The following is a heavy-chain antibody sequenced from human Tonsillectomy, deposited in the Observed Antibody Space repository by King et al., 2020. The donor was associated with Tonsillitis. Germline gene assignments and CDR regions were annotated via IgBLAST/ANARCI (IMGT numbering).Heavy chain of an antibody. CDR1: GFTFSSYA. CDR3: AKDDLVWDLRYYYGMDV. Sequence: DVQLVESGGGLVQPGGSLRLSCAASGFTFSSYAMSWVRQAPGKGLEWVSAISGRGGSTYSAESVKGRFIISRDNPKNTLYLQMNNLRAEDTAVYYCAKDDLVWDLRYYYGMDVWGQGTTVTVSS. V-gene: IGHV3-23*04. CDR2: ISGRGGST. J-gene: IGHJ6*02. D-gene: IGHD1-26*01.